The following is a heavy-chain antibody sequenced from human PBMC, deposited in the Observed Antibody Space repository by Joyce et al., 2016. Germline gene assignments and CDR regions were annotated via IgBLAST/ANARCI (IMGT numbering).Heavy chain of an antibody. CDR1: GFTFSNYW. CDR2: IKQDGRGQ. Sequence: EVQLVESGGGLVQPGGSLRLSCAASGFTFSNYWMNWVRQAPGKGLAWVASIKQDGRGQFYVDSVKGRFAISRDNTKNSLFLHMNSLRAEDTAVYYCTRSMSSVNWFDPWGQGTLVTVSA. V-gene: IGHV3-7*03. CDR3: TRSMSSVNWFDP. J-gene: IGHJ5*02.